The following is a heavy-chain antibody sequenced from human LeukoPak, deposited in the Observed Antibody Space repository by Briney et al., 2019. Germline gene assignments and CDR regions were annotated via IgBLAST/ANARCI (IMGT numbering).Heavy chain of an antibody. J-gene: IGHJ4*02. CDR1: GGSISSSSYY. D-gene: IGHD6-13*01. Sequence: LSLTCTVSGGSISSSSYYWGWIRQPPGKGLEWVSYISSSGSTIYYADSVKGRFTISRDNAKNSLYLQMNSLRAEDTAVYYCARGIAAPYWGQGTLVTVSS. V-gene: IGHV3-11*04. CDR2: ISSSGSTI. CDR3: ARGIAAPY.